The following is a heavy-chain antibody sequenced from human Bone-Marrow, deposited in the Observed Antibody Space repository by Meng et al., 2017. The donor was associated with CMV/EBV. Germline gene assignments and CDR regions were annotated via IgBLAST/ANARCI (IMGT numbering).Heavy chain of an antibody. D-gene: IGHD3-10*01. CDR3: ARGPYYGSVLSGYYYYGMDV. Sequence: SETLSLTCAVYGGSFSGYYWSWIRQPPGKGLEWIGEINHSGSTNYNPSLKSRVTISVDTSKNQFPLKLSSVTAADTAVYYCARGPYYGSVLSGYYYYGMDVWGQGTTVTVSS. CDR1: GGSFSGYY. V-gene: IGHV4-34*01. CDR2: INHSGST. J-gene: IGHJ6*02.